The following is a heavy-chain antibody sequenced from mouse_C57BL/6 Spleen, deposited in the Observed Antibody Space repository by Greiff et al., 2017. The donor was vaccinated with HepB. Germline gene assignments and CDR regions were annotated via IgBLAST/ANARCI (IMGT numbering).Heavy chain of an antibody. D-gene: IGHD1-3*01. Sequence: QVQLQQPGAELVRPGTSVKLSCKASGYTFTSYWMHWVKQRPGQGLEWIGVIDPSDSYTNYNQKFKGKATLTVDTSSSTAYMQLSSLTSADSAVYYGEREDATGRGSDAMDYWGQGTSVTVSS. CDR3: EREDATGRGSDAMDY. CDR1: GYTFTSYW. J-gene: IGHJ4*01. CDR2: IDPSDSYT. V-gene: IGHV1-59*01.